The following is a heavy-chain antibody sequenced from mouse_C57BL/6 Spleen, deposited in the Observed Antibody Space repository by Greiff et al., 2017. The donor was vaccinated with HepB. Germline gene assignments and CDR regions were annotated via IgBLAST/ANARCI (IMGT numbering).Heavy chain of an antibody. V-gene: IGHV2-5*01. CDR1: GFSLTSYG. D-gene: IGHD1-1*01. CDR2: IWRGGST. Sequence: QVQLQQSGPGLVQPSQSLSITCTVSGFSLTSYGVHWVRQSPGKGLEWLGVIWRGGSTDYNAAFMSRLSITKDNSKSQVFFKMNSLQADDTAIYYCAKISGGSSLYYYAMDYWGQGTSVTVSS. J-gene: IGHJ4*01. CDR3: AKISGGSSLYYYAMDY.